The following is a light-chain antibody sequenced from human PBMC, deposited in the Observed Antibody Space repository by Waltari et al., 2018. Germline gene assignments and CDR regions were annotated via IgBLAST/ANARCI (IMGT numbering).Light chain of an antibody. CDR2: VNSDGSH. V-gene: IGLV4-69*01. Sequence: QLVLTQSPSASASLGASVKLTCTLSSGHSSNVVAWLQQQPENGPRSLMKVNSDGSHSQGDEIPDRFSGTSSGAERYLTISNLQSEDEADYYCQSGGHGTWVFGGGTKLTVL. CDR3: QSGGHGTWV. CDR1: SGHSSNV. J-gene: IGLJ3*02.